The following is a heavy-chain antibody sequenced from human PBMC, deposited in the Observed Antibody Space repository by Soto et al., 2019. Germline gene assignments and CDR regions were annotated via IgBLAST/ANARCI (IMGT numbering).Heavy chain of an antibody. Sequence: SETLSLTCTVSGGSISSSSYYWGWIRQPPGKGLEWIGSIYYSGSTYYNPSLKSRVAISVDTSKNQFSLKLSSVTAADTAVYYCAGIAAAGHWFDPWGQRTLVTVSS. D-gene: IGHD6-13*01. J-gene: IGHJ5*02. V-gene: IGHV4-39*01. CDR3: AGIAAAGHWFDP. CDR1: GGSISSSSYY. CDR2: IYYSGST.